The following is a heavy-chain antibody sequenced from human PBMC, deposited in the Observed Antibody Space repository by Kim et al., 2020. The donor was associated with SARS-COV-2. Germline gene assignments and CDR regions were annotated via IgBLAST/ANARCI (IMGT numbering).Heavy chain of an antibody. CDR3: ARQSRGGAVAGSDY. J-gene: IGHJ4*02. CDR2: ISTYNDNA. Sequence: ASVKVSCKASGYTFTSYAISWVRQAPGQGLEWMGWISTYNDNANYAQNLQGRVTMTTDTSTSTAYMELRSLRSDDTAVYYCARQSRGGAVAGSDYWGQGTLVTVSS. D-gene: IGHD6-19*01. V-gene: IGHV1-18*01. CDR1: GYTFTSYA.